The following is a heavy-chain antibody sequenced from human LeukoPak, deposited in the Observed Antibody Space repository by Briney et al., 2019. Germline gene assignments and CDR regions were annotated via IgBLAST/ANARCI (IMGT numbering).Heavy chain of an antibody. CDR3: ARDLNTMRVGQYWGFDY. D-gene: IGHD3-22*01. V-gene: IGHV3-30*03. J-gene: IGHJ4*02. CDR2: ISYDGSNK. Sequence: GGSLRHSSAHPGVTSTASVVYTVAQAPGKGLEWVAVISYDGSNKYYADSVKCRFTISRDNSNNTLYLQMNSLIGEHTAVYYGARDLNTMRVGQYWGFDYWGQGTLVTVSS. CDR1: GVTSTASV.